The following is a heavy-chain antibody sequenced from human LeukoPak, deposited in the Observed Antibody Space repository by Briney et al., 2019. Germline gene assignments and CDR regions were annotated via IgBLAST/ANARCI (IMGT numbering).Heavy chain of an antibody. V-gene: IGHV3-23*01. CDR3: ARRTSYYFPY. J-gene: IGHJ4*02. Sequence: GGSLRLSCAASGFTFSNYAMSWVRQAPGKGLEWVSTITGSGDSADYADSVKGRFTISRDNAKNTLYLEVSSLRVEDTAVYYCARRTSYYFPYWGQGTQVTVSS. CDR2: ITGSGDSA. CDR1: GFTFSNYA.